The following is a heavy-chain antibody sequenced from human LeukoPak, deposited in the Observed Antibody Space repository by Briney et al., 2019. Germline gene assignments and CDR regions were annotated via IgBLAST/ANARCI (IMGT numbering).Heavy chain of an antibody. J-gene: IGHJ4*02. CDR1: GFTFSDYD. CDR2: ISFDGSDK. V-gene: IGHV3-30*18. CDR3: AKGENYYYDSSTYSPPFDY. Sequence: GRSLRLSCADSGFTFSDYDMHWVRQAPGKGLEWVAIISFDGSDKYYADSVTGRFTISRDNSKNTLYLQMNSLRPDDTAVYYCAKGENYYYDSSTYSPPFDYWGQGTLVTVSS. D-gene: IGHD3-22*01.